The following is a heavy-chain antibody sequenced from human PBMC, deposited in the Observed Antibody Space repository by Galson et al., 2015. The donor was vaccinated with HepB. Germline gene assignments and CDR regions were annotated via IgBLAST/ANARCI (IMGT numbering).Heavy chain of an antibody. CDR2: IYPGDSDT. CDR3: ARGTSTSSITPLGAFDL. Sequence: QSGAEVKKPGESLRISCKGSGYSLTSYWIGWVRQMPGKGLEWMGIIYPGDSDTRYSPSFQGHVTISVDKSISTAYLQWSSLKASDSAKYFCARGTSTSSITPLGAFDLWGQGTMVTVSS. D-gene: IGHD1-14*01. J-gene: IGHJ3*01. V-gene: IGHV5-51*03. CDR1: GYSLTSYW.